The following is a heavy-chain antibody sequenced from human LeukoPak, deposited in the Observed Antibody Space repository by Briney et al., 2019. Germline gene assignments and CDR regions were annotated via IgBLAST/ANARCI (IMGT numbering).Heavy chain of an antibody. CDR3: VTDHERAGDISFFYLDV. J-gene: IGHJ6*03. CDR2: IVPMFGTP. V-gene: IGHV1-69*13. D-gene: IGHD7-27*01. CDR1: GGAFSSYA. Sequence: GASVKVSCKASGGAFSSYAFSWVRQALDQGLEWMGGIVPMFGTPTYSQKFKGRITLTADESTSTAYMELSSLRSEDTALYYCVTDHERAGDISFFYLDVWGKGTTVNVSS.